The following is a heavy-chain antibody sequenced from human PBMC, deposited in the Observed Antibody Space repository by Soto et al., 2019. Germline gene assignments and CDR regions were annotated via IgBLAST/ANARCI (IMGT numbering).Heavy chain of an antibody. CDR1: GYTFTSYY. D-gene: IGHD2-21*01. V-gene: IGHV1-46*01. J-gene: IGHJ6*02. CDR3: ARDGKGGDYGYYGMDV. Sequence: ASVKVSCKASGYTFTSYYMHWVRQAPGQGLEWMGIINPSGGSTSYAQKFQGRVTMTRDTSTSTVYMELSSLRSEDTAVYYCARDGKGGDYGYYGMDVWGQGTTVTV. CDR2: INPSGGST.